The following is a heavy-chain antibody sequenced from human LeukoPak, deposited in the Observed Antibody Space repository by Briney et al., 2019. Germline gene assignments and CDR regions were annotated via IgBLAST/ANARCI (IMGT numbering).Heavy chain of an antibody. CDR1: GFIVSHNY. CDR2: IYSGGST. D-gene: IGHD1-26*01. J-gene: IGHJ4*02. CDR3: AKDLRSSADSKMGAADY. Sequence: GGSLRLSCAASGFIVSHNYMSWVRQAPGKGLESVSLIYSGGSTYYADSVKGRFTISRDSSKNTLYLQMNSLRAEDTAVYYCAKDLRSSADSKMGAADYWGQGTLVTVSS. V-gene: IGHV3-53*05.